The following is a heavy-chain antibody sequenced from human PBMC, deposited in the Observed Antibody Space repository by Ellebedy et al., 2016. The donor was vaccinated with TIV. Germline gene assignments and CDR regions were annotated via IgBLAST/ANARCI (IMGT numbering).Heavy chain of an antibody. CDR3: ARVAITTPGTDY. CDR2: INPSGGST. J-gene: IGHJ4*02. D-gene: IGHD6-13*01. Sequence: AASVKVSCKASGYTFSSYHMYWVRQAPGQGLEWMGIINPSGGSTEYAPKFQGRPTMTRDTSTSTVYMELRSLRSDDTAVYYCARVAITTPGTDYWGQGTLVTVSS. CDR1: GYTFSSYH. V-gene: IGHV1-46*01.